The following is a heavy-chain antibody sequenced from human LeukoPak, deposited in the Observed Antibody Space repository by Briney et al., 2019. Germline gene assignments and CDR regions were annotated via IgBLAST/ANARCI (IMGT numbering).Heavy chain of an antibody. CDR3: AKEGQQLVRDYYYYYMDV. J-gene: IGHJ6*03. CDR2: ISWNSVSI. Sequence: GGSLRLSCAASGFTFEDYAMHWVPQAPGKGLEWVSGISWNSVSIGYADSVKGRFTISRDNAKNSLYLQMNSLRAEDTALYYCAKEGQQLVRDYYYYYMDVWGKGTTVTVSS. V-gene: IGHV3-9*01. CDR1: GFTFEDYA. D-gene: IGHD6-13*01.